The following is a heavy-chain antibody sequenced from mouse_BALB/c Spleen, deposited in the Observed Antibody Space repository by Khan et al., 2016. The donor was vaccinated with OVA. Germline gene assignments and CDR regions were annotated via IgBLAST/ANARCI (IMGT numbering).Heavy chain of an antibody. V-gene: IGHV5-4*02. CDR2: ISDGGSYT. J-gene: IGHJ2*01. CDR3: AVTTVSYWDY. D-gene: IGHD2-1*01. CDR1: GFTFSDYY. Sequence: EVELVESGGGLVKPGGSLKLSCAASGFTFSDYYMYWVRQTPEKRLEWVATISDGGSYTYYPDSVKGRFTISIDNAKNTLYLQMTSLKSEDTAMNYCAVTTVSYWDYWGQCTTLTIDS.